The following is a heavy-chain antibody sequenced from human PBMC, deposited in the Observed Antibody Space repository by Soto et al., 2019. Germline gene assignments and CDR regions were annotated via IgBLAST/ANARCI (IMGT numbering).Heavy chain of an antibody. CDR1: GYTFNIYD. CDR3: ARGVVAATHISQDYYMDV. J-gene: IGHJ6*03. Sequence: GASVKVSCKDSGYTFNIYDSNWVRQDTGQGLEWMGWMNPNSGNTGYAQKFQGRVTMTRNTPISTAYMELSSLRSEDTAVYYCARGVVAATHISQDYYMDVWGKGTTVTVSS. CDR2: MNPNSGNT. D-gene: IGHD2-15*01. V-gene: IGHV1-8*01.